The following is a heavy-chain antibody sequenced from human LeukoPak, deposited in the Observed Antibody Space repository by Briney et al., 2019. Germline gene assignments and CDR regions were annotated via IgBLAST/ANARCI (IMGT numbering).Heavy chain of an antibody. D-gene: IGHD2-2*01. J-gene: IGHJ5*02. Sequence: GGSLRLSCAASGFTVSSNYMTWVRQAPGKGLEWVSVIYSGGSTYYADSVKCRFTISRDNSKNTLYLQMNSLRAEDTAVYYCARDGLLGYCSITSFCGFDPWGQGTLVTVSS. V-gene: IGHV3-53*01. CDR1: GFTVSSNY. CDR3: ARDGLLGYCSITSFCGFDP. CDR2: IYSGGST.